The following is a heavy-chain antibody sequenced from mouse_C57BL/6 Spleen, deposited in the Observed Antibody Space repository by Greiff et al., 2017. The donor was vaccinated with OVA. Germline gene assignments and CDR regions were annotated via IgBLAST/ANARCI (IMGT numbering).Heavy chain of an antibody. CDR3: ARLRSYYAMDY. CDR1: GFTFSDYY. D-gene: IGHD1-1*01. J-gene: IGHJ4*01. V-gene: IGHV5-12*01. Sequence: EVKLVESGGGLVQPGGSLKLSCAASGFTFSDYYMYWVRQTPEKRLEWVAYISNGGGSTYYPDTVKGRFTISRDNAKNTLYLQMSRLKSEDTAMYYCARLRSYYAMDYWGQGTSVTVSS. CDR2: ISNGGGST.